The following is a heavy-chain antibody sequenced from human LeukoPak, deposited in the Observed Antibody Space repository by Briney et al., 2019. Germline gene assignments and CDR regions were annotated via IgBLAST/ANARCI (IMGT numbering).Heavy chain of an antibody. CDR2: ISYDGSNK. CDR3: ARSLFSRSQHFDS. Sequence: GGSLRLSCAASGFTFSNYGMHGARQAPGRGLEWVAVISYDGSNKYYADSVKGRFTISKDGSKNTLYVQMNSLRDDEPAVYYCARSLFSRSQHFDSGGKGTLVTVS. V-gene: IGHV3-30*03. J-gene: IGHJ4*02. CDR1: GFTFSNYG. D-gene: IGHD6-13*01.